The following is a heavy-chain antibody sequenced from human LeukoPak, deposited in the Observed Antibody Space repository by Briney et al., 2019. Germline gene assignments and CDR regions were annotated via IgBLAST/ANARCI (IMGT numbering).Heavy chain of an antibody. CDR2: IDPSDSYT. D-gene: IGHD3/OR15-3a*01. V-gene: IGHV5-10-1*01. CDR3: ARLPMDIYYYYCGMDV. J-gene: IGHJ6*02. CDR1: GYSFTSYW. Sequence: GESLKISCKGSGYSFTSYWISWVRQMPGKGLEWMGRIDPSDSYTNYSPSFQGHVTISADKSISTAYLQWSSLKASDTAMYYCARLPMDIYYYYCGMDVWGQGTTVTVSS.